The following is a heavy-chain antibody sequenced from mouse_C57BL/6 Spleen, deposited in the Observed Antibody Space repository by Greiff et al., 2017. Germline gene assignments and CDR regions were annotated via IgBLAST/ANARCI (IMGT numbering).Heavy chain of an antibody. V-gene: IGHV3-6*01. Sequence: EVKLVESGPGLVKPSQSLSLTCSVTGYSITSGYYWNWIRHFPGNKLECMGYISYDGSNNYNPSLKNRISISRDTSKNQFYLKLNSVTTEDTATYYCASEGSSGYGYWGQGTTLTVSS. D-gene: IGHD3-2*02. CDR1: GYSITSGYY. CDR3: ASEGSSGYGY. J-gene: IGHJ2*01. CDR2: ISYDGSN.